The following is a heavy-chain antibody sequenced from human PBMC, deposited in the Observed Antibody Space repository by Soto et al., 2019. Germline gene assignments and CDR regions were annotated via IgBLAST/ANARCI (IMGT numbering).Heavy chain of an antibody. CDR3: ARGSSTSCYLEIDY. CDR1: GFTVSSNY. V-gene: IGHV3-66*01. D-gene: IGHD2-2*01. Sequence: EVQLVESGGGLVQPGGSLRLSCAASGFTVSSNYMSWVRQAPGKGLEWASVIYSGGSTYYADSVKGRFTISRDNSKNTLYLQMNSLRAEDTAVYYCARGSSTSCYLEIDYWGQGTLVTVSS. CDR2: IYSGGST. J-gene: IGHJ4*02.